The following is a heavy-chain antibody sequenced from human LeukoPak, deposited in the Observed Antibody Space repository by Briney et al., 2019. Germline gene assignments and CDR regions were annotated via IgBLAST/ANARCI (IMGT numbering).Heavy chain of an antibody. CDR1: GGSISSYY. CDR2: IYYSGST. Sequence: SETLSLTCTVSGGSISSYYWSLIRQPPGKGLEWIGYIYYSGSTNYNPSLKSRVTISVDTSKNQFSLKLSSVTAADTAVYYCAREAADAFDYWGQGTLVTVSS. J-gene: IGHJ4*02. V-gene: IGHV4-59*01. CDR3: AREAADAFDY. D-gene: IGHD2-15*01.